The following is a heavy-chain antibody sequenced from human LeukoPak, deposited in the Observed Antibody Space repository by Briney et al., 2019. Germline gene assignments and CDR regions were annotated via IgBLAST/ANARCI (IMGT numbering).Heavy chain of an antibody. CDR2: IYYSGST. J-gene: IGHJ4*02. CDR1: GGSTSSYY. CDR3: ARGGSSTWPQYYFDY. Sequence: PSETLSLTCTVSGGSTSSYYWSWIRQPPGKGLEWIGYIYYSGSTNCNPSLKSRVTISINTSTNQFSLKLSSVTAADTAVYYCARGGSSTWPQYYFDYWGQGTLVTVSS. V-gene: IGHV4-59*01. D-gene: IGHD6-13*01.